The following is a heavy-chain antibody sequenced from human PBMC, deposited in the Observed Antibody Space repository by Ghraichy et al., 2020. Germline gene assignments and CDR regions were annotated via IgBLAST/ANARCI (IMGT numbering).Heavy chain of an antibody. CDR2: IYSGGST. V-gene: IGHV3-53*04. CDR3: ARDSRVATIQGVYYYYGMDV. CDR1: GFTVSSNY. J-gene: IGHJ6*02. D-gene: IGHD5-12*01. Sequence: GWSLRLSCAASGFTVSSNYMSWVRQAPGKGLEWVSVIYSGGSTYYADSVKGRFTISRHNSKNTLYLQMNSLRAEDTAVYYCARDSRVATIQGVYYYYGMDVWGQGTTVTVSS.